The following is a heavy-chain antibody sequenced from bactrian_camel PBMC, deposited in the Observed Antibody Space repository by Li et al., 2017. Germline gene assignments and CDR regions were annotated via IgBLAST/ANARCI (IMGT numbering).Heavy chain of an antibody. V-gene: IGHV3S54*01. Sequence: HVQLVESGGGSVQPGGSLTLSCAVSGVDRVDFLHCMGWFRQAPGREREGVAVMGVHNPYYADAVKGRFTISKDLVQNTLYPQMNSLKVEDSAMYYCAADVRCYYSHYGPGMGPTATFGQGTQVTVS. CDR1: GVDRVDFLHC. J-gene: IGHJ4*01. D-gene: IGHD3*01. CDR2: MGVHNP.